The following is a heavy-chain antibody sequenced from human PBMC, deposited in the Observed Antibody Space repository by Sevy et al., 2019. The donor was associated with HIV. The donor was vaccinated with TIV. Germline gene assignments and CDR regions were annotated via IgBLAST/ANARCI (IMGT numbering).Heavy chain of an antibody. J-gene: IGHJ6*02. CDR2: ISGSGGST. D-gene: IGHD4-17*01. V-gene: IGHV3-23*01. CDR3: AKEDTVTTNYYYYYGMDV. CDR1: GFTFSSYA. Sequence: GSLRLSCTASGFTFSSYAMSWVRQAPGKGLEWVSAISGSGGSTYYADSVKGRFTISRDNSKNTLYLQMNSLRAEDTAVYYCAKEDTVTTNYYYYYGMDVWGQGTTVTVSS.